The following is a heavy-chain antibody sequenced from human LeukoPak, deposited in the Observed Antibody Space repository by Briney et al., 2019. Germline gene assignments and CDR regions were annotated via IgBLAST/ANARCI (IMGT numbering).Heavy chain of an antibody. Sequence: PGGSLRLSCAASEFTFDDHAMHWVRQAPGKGLEWVSLISGDGGSTYYADSVKGRFTISRDNSKNSLYLQMNSLRTEDTALYYCAKDSNQYGDYFDYWGQGTLVTVSS. CDR3: AKDSNQYGDYFDY. CDR1: EFTFDDHA. CDR2: ISGDGGST. J-gene: IGHJ4*02. V-gene: IGHV3-43*02. D-gene: IGHD4-17*01.